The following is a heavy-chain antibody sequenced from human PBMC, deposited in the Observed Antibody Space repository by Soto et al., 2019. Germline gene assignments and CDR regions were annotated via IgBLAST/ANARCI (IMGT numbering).Heavy chain of an antibody. CDR1: GFTFSSYA. CDR2: ISGSGGST. J-gene: IGHJ4*02. D-gene: IGHD2-2*01. V-gene: IGHV3-23*01. CDR3: AKTTRYCSSTSCYGGYFDY. Sequence: GGSRLSCAASGFTFSSYAMTWVRQAPGKGLEWVSTISGSGGSTYYADSVKGRFTISRDKSKNTLYLQMNSLRAEDTAVYYCAKTTRYCSSTSCYGGYFDYWGQGTLVTVSS.